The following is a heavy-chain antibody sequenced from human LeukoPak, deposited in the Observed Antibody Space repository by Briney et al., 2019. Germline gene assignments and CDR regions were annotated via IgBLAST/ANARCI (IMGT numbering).Heavy chain of an antibody. CDR2: ISSSSSYI. J-gene: IGHJ4*02. Sequence: PGGSLRLSCAASGFTFSSYSMKWLPQAPGKGLEWVSSISSSSSYIYYADSVKGRFTISRDNAKNSLYLQMISLRAEDTAVYYWARAEQWLGLGYRSDYWGQGTLVTVSS. CDR1: GFTFSSYS. V-gene: IGHV3-21*01. D-gene: IGHD6-19*01. CDR3: ARAEQWLGLGYRSDY.